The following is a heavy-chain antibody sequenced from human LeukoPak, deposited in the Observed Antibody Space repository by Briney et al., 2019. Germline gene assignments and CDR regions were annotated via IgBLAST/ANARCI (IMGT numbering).Heavy chain of an antibody. CDR2: IYYSGST. J-gene: IGHJ5*02. V-gene: IGHV4-59*01. CDR1: GGSISSYY. Sequence: PSETLSLTCTVSGGSISSYYWSWIRQPPGEGLEWIGYIYYSGSTNYNPSFKSRVTISVDTSKNQFSLKLSSVTAADTVVYYCARVLLSNYDFWSGYSNWFDPWGQGTLVTVSS. D-gene: IGHD3-3*01. CDR3: ARVLLSNYDFWSGYSNWFDP.